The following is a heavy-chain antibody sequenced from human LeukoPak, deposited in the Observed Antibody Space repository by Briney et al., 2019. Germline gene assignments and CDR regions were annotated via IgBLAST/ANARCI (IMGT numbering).Heavy chain of an antibody. D-gene: IGHD5-12*01. CDR3: AKGGGGYDQKYYYYYYYMDV. J-gene: IGHJ6*03. V-gene: IGHV3-23*01. Sequence: GGTLRLSCAASGFTFSSYGMSWVRQAPGKGLEWVSAISASGGSTYYADSVKGRFTISRDNSKNTLFLQMHSLKAEDTAVYYCAKGGGGYDQKYYYYYYYMDVWGKGTTVTISS. CDR1: GFTFSSYG. CDR2: ISASGGST.